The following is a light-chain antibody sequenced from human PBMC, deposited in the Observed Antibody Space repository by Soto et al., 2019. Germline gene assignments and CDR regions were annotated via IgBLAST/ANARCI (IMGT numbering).Light chain of an antibody. CDR1: QSLLHSNGYDY. Sequence: DIVMTQSPLSLPVTPGEPASISCRSSQSLLHSNGYDYLDWYLQKPGQSPQLLIYLGSNRASGVTDRCSGSGLGTDFTLKISRVEAEDVGVYYCMQALQTPGTFGGGTKVQIK. J-gene: IGKJ4*01. CDR2: LGS. V-gene: IGKV2-28*01. CDR3: MQALQTPGT.